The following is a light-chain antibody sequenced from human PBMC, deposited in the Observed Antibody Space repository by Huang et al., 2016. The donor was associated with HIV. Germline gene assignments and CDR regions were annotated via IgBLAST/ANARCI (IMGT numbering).Light chain of an antibody. Sequence: EIVLTQSPATLSLSPGERAALSCRATQSINNNLAWDQHKPGQSPRLLIYGASTRATGIPARFRGSGSGTEFTLTISSLQSEDFAVYYCQQYNNWPPLLTFGGGTKVEIK. CDR3: QQYNNWPPLLT. CDR1: QSINNN. CDR2: GAS. V-gene: IGKV3-15*01. J-gene: IGKJ4*01.